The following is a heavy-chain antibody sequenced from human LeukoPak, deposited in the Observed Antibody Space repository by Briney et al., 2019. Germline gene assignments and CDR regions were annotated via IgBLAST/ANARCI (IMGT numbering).Heavy chain of an antibody. CDR3: ARGPRDYKDRSGYYFY. CDR1: GYTFTSYD. J-gene: IGHJ4*02. CDR2: MNPNSGNT. Sequence: GASVKVSCKASGYTFTSYDINWVRQATGQGLEWMGWMNPNSGNTGYAQKFQGRVTMTRNTSISTAYMELSSLRSEDTAVYYCARGPRDYKDRSGYYFYWGQGTLVTVSS. V-gene: IGHV1-8*01. D-gene: IGHD3-22*01.